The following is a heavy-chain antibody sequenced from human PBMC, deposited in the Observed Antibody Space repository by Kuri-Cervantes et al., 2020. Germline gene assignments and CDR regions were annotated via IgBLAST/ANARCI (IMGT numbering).Heavy chain of an antibody. CDR2: FDPEDGET. CDR1: GYTLTELS. Sequence: ASVKVSCKVSGYTLTELSMHWVRQAPGKGLEWMGGFDPEDGETIYAQKFQGRVTMTEDTSTDTAYMELSSLRSEDTAVYYCATGASPEYGDYVYYFDYWGQGTLVTVSS. CDR3: ATGASPEYGDYVYYFDY. V-gene: IGHV1-24*01. D-gene: IGHD4-17*01. J-gene: IGHJ4*02.